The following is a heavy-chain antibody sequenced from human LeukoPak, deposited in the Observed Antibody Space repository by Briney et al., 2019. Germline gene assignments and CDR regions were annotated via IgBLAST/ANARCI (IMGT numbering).Heavy chain of an antibody. CDR1: GGTYSSYA. V-gene: IGHV1-69*05. Sequence: SVKVSCKASGGTYSSYAISWVRQAPGQGLEWMGRIIPIFGTANYAQKFQGRVTITTDESTSTAYMELSSLRSEDTAVYYCALVDTAMVTWFDPWGQGTLVTVSS. CDR3: ALVDTAMVTWFDP. CDR2: IIPIFGTA. J-gene: IGHJ5*02. D-gene: IGHD5-18*01.